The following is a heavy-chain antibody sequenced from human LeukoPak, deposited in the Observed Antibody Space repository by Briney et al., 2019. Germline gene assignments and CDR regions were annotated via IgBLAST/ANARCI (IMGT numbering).Heavy chain of an antibody. Sequence: PGRSLRLSCAASGFTFDDYAMHWVRQAPGKGLEWVSYISRNSGSIYYAYSVKGRFTISRDNAKNSLYLQMDSLRAEDTAVYYCARPLDDYGDYVSYFHHWGQGTLVTVSS. J-gene: IGHJ1*01. CDR2: ISRNSGSI. CDR1: GFTFDDYA. CDR3: ARPLDDYGDYVSYFHH. D-gene: IGHD4-17*01. V-gene: IGHV3-48*01.